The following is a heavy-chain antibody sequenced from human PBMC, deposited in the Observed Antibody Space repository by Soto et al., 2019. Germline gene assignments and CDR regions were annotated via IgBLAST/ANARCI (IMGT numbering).Heavy chain of an antibody. D-gene: IGHD2-2*01. J-gene: IGHJ3*02. Sequence: SETLSLTCTVSGGSTSTYYWSWLRPPPGKGLEWIGYIYNTGRANYNPSLRSRVTISVDTSKDQFSLKLTSVTAADTAMYYRARRPLLVAPKHAFDIWGQGTMVTVSS. CDR1: GGSTSTYY. CDR2: IYNTGRA. V-gene: IGHV4-59*08. CDR3: ARRPLLVAPKHAFDI.